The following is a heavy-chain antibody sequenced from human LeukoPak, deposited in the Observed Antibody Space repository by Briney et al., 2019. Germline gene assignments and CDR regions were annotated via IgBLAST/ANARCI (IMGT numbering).Heavy chain of an antibody. Sequence: GASVKVSRKASGYTFTSYSIHWVRQAPGQRLEWMGWINAGNGNTKYSQKFQDRVTITRDTSASTAYMELSSLRSEDTAVFYCARGVASGVALYYYSPWGQGTLVTVSS. CDR2: INAGNGNT. V-gene: IGHV1-3*01. CDR1: GYTFTSYS. CDR3: ARGVASGVALYYYSP. J-gene: IGHJ5*02. D-gene: IGHD3-10*01.